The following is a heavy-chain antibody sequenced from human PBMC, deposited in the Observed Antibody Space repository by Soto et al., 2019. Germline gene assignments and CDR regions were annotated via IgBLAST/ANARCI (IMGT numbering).Heavy chain of an antibody. D-gene: IGHD6-19*01. CDR1: GYSFTSYW. J-gene: IGHJ4*02. V-gene: IGHV5-51*01. CDR3: ARQDPVGYGYSSGLKYFDS. CDR2: IYPGDSDT. Sequence: GESLKISCKGSGYSFTSYWIGWVRQMPGKGLEWMGIIYPGDSDTRYSPSFQGQVTISADKSISTAYLQWSSLKASDTAMYYCARQDPVGYGYSSGLKYFDSWGQGTLVNVSS.